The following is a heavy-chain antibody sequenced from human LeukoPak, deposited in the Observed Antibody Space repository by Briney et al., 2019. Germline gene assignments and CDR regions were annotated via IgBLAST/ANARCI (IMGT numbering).Heavy chain of an antibody. D-gene: IGHD1-26*01. Sequence: GGSLRLSCAASGFTFSSYSMNWVRQAPGKGLEWVSSISSSSSYIYYADSVKGRFTISRDNAKNSLYLQVNSLRAEDTAVYYCAKQAGSYYLDYFDYWGQGTLVTVSS. CDR1: GFTFSSYS. CDR2: ISSSSSYI. CDR3: AKQAGSYYLDYFDY. J-gene: IGHJ4*02. V-gene: IGHV3-21*01.